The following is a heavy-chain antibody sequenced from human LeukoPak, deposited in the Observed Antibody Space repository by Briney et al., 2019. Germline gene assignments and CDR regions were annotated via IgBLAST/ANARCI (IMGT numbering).Heavy chain of an antibody. CDR2: IIPIFGTA. D-gene: IGHD1-26*01. CDR1: GGTFSSYA. V-gene: IGHV1-69*05. CDR3: ARELSGSYFDAFDI. J-gene: IGHJ3*02. Sequence: GASVKVSCKASGGTFSSYAISWVRQAPGQGLEWMGRIIPIFGTANYALKFQGRVTITTDESTSTAYMELSSLRSEDTAVYYCARELSGSYFDAFDIWGQGTVVTVSS.